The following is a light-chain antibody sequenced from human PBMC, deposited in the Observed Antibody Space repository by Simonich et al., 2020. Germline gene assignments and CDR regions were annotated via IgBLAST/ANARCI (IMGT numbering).Light chain of an antibody. CDR2: DVS. J-gene: IGLJ2*01. CDR3: CSYAGSYTLV. CDR1: SSGVGGYNY. V-gene: IGLV2-11*01. Sequence: QSALTQPRSVSGSPGQSVTISCTGTSSGVGGYNYVSWYQQHPGKAPKLMIYDVSKRPSGVPDRCAGAKSGNTASLTISGLQAEDEADDYGCSYAGSYTLVFGGGTKLTVL.